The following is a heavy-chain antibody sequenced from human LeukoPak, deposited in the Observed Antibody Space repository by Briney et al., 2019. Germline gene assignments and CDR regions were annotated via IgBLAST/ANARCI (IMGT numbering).Heavy chain of an antibody. Sequence: GGSLRLSCEASGFTFSAYAMTWVRQAPGKGLEWVSSVGSDNKPHYSESVKGRFAISRDNAKNMLYLQMNSLRAEDTAVYYCARERAGTDGDIVFDWWGQGARVTVSS. CDR2: VGSDNKP. V-gene: IGHV3-69-1*01. CDR3: ARERAGTDGDIVFDW. J-gene: IGHJ4*02. D-gene: IGHD5-24*01. CDR1: GFTFSAYA.